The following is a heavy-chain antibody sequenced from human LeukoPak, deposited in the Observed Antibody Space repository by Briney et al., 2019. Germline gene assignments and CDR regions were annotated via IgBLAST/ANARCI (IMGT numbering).Heavy chain of an antibody. Sequence: SETLSLTCAVDGGFLSGFYWTWIRQTPAKGLEWIGEINQTGKHNSNTSVTDYNPSLKSRVAISVDSSKNQLSLKVNSVTVRPGCIYYCARVRHDPLEYGYYMDVWGTGTTVTVSS. J-gene: IGHJ6*03. D-gene: IGHD2-2*01. CDR3: ARVRHDPLEYGYYMDV. V-gene: IGHV4-34*01. CDR1: GGFLSGFY. CDR2: INQTGKHNSNTSVT.